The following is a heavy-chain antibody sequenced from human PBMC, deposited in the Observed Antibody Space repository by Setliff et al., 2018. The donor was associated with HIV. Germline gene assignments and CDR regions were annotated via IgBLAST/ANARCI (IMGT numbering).Heavy chain of an antibody. Sequence: GGSLRLSCAASGFIFSTFPMHWVRQAPGKGLEWVAVMSGDANSQYYADSVRGRFTISRDNSKNTVYLQMNSLTTEDTAVYYCAKDAGSYSYVHEYFQHWGQGTLVTVSS. CDR1: GFIFSTFP. J-gene: IGHJ1*01. CDR3: AKDAGSYSYVHEYFQH. CDR2: MSGDANSQ. D-gene: IGHD5-18*01. V-gene: IGHV3-30*01.